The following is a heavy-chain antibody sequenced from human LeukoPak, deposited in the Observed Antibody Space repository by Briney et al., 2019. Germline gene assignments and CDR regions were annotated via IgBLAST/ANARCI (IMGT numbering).Heavy chain of an antibody. CDR3: ARRSGYDGHFDL. CDR1: GGSISSYY. V-gene: IGHV4-59*08. Sequence: SETLSLTCTVSGGSISSYYWNWIRQPPGKGLEWIGYIYYSGSTNYNPSLRSRVTISVDTSKNQFSLKLSSVTAADTAVYYCARRSGYDGHFDLWGRGTLVTVSS. D-gene: IGHD5-12*01. J-gene: IGHJ2*01. CDR2: IYYSGST.